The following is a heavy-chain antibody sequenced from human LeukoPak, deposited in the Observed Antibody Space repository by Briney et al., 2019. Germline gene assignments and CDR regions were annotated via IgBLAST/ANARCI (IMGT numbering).Heavy chain of an antibody. CDR3: ARDYYDSSGPYYYYYGMDV. Sequence: SETLSLTCTVSGGSISSYYWSWIRQPPGKGLEWIGYIYYSGSTNYNPFLKSRVTISVDTSKNQFSLKLSSVTAADTAVYYCARDYYDSSGPYYYYYGMDVWGQGTTVTVSS. CDR2: IYYSGST. CDR1: GGSISSYY. J-gene: IGHJ6*02. D-gene: IGHD3-22*01. V-gene: IGHV4-59*01.